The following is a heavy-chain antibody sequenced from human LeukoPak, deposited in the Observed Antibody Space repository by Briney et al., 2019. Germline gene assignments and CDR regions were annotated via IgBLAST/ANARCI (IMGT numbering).Heavy chain of an antibody. CDR1: GFTFSTYG. Sequence: GSLRLSCAASGFTFSTYGMHWVRQVPGKGLDWVAVISHDGSHQNYADSVKGRFTISRDNSKKTLYLQMNSLRAEDTAVYYCAKDLSDWRSYHLPAYWGQGALVTVSS. V-gene: IGHV3-30*18. CDR3: AKDLSDWRSYHLPAY. CDR2: ISHDGSHQ. J-gene: IGHJ4*02. D-gene: IGHD3-16*02.